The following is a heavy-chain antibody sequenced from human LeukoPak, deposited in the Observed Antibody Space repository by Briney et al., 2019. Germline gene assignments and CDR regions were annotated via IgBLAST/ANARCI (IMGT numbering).Heavy chain of an antibody. J-gene: IGHJ2*01. Sequence: SETLSLTCTVSGGSISGYYWSWIRQPPGKGLEWIGYIYYSGSTNYNPSLKSRVTISVDTSKNQFSLKLSSVTAADTAVYYCARGEDYDSSGYYDWYFDLWGRGTLVTVSS. CDR1: GGSISGYY. CDR2: IYYSGST. D-gene: IGHD3-22*01. V-gene: IGHV4-59*01. CDR3: ARGEDYDSSGYYDWYFDL.